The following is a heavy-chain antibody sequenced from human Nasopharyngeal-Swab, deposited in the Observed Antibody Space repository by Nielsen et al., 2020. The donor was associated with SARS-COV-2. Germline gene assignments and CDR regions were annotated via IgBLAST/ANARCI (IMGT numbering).Heavy chain of an antibody. CDR2: IYYSGST. V-gene: IGHV4-31*02. D-gene: IGHD7-27*01. Sequence: RQAPGKGLEWLAYIYYSGSTYYNPSLKSRVTISVDTSKNQFSLKLSSVTAADTAVYYCARQPTLITGDEFLVYYYYGMDVWGQGTTVTVSS. CDR3: ARQPTLITGDEFLVYYYYGMDV. J-gene: IGHJ6*02.